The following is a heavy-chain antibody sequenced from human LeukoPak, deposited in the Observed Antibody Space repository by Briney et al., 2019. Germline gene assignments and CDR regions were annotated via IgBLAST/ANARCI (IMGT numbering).Heavy chain of an antibody. V-gene: IGHV3-21*01. CDR1: GFTFSTYS. CDR3: AGDQGGNRWTY. J-gene: IGHJ4*02. Sequence: GGSLRLSCAASGFTFSTYSMNWVRQAPGKGLEWVSSISTRSSYIYYVDSVRGRFTISRDNAKKSLYLQMNSLRVEDSAVYYCAGDQGGNRWTYSGQGTLVTVSS. D-gene: IGHD3-16*01. CDR2: ISTRSSYI.